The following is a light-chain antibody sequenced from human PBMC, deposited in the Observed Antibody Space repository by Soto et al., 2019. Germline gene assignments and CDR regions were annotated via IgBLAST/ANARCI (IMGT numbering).Light chain of an antibody. V-gene: IGKV3-20*01. CDR1: QSVSSSY. Sequence: EIVLTQSPGTLSLSPGERATLSCRARQSVSSSYLAWYQQKPGQAPRLLIYGASSRDTGIPDRFSGSGSGTDCTLTIIRLVHEDFAVYYCKHYRTFGQGTKVEI. J-gene: IGKJ1*01. CDR3: KHYRT. CDR2: GAS.